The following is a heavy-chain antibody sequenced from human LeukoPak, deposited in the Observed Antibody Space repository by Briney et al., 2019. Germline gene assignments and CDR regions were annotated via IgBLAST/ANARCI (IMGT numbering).Heavy chain of an antibody. Sequence: ASVKVSCKASGYTFTGYYMHWVRQAPGQGLEWMGWINPNSGGTNYAQKFQGWVTMTRDTSISTAYMELSRLRSDDMAVYYCARGGHCSSTSCYENWFDPWGQGTLVTVSS. V-gene: IGHV1-2*04. CDR1: GYTFTGYY. J-gene: IGHJ5*02. CDR2: INPNSGGT. D-gene: IGHD2-2*01. CDR3: ARGGHCSSTSCYENWFDP.